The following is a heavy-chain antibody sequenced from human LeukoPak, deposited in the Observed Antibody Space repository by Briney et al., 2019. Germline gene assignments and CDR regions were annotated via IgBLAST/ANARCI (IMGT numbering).Heavy chain of an antibody. CDR1: GFTLSSYV. D-gene: IGHD3-22*01. CDR3: ARDSYYYDSSGYSDY. Sequence: GGSLRLSCAASGFTLSSYVMHWVGQARGKGLEWGAVIWYDGSNKYYADYVKGRFTISRDNSKNTLYLQMNSLRAEDTAVYYCARDSYYYDSSGYSDYWGQGTLGTVSP. CDR2: IWYDGSNK. J-gene: IGHJ4*02. V-gene: IGHV3-33*01.